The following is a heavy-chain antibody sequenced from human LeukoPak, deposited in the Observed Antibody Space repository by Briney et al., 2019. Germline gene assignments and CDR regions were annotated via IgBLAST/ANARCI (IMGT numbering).Heavy chain of an antibody. V-gene: IGHV1-18*01. CDR1: GYTFTDFG. Sequence: AASVKVSCKASGYTFTDFGISWVRQAPGQGLEWMGWSSAYNGDTKYAQKFQGRVTMTTDTSTSTAYMELRSLRSDDTAVYYCARASGGYGYFHYYYMDVWGQGTTVTVSS. D-gene: IGHD5-18*01. CDR2: SSAYNGDT. CDR3: ARASGGYGYFHYYYMDV. J-gene: IGHJ6*03.